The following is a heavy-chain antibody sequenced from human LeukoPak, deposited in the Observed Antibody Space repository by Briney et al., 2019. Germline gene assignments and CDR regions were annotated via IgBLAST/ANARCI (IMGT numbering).Heavy chain of an antibody. D-gene: IGHD3-16*01. CDR1: GYTFTSYD. J-gene: IGHJ6*03. V-gene: IGHV1-8*01. Sequence: ASVKVSCKTSGYTFTSYDINWVRQAPGQGLEWMGYMSPNSGNTGYAQKFQGRVTMTRNTSINTAYMELSSLRSEDTAVYYCARGMTQCMDVWGKGTSVTVSS. CDR3: ARGMTQCMDV. CDR2: MSPNSGNT.